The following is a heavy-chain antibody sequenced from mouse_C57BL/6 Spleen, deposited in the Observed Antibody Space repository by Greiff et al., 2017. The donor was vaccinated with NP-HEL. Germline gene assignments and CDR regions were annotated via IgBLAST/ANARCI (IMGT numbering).Heavy chain of an antibody. CDR1: GYTFTDYE. D-gene: IGHD2-3*01. CDR3: TRYDDGYLYYYAMDY. J-gene: IGHJ4*01. Sequence: VQLVESGAELVRPGASVTLSCKASGYTFTDYEMHWVKQTPVHGLEWIGAIDPETGGTAYNQKFKGKAILTADKSSSTAYMELRSLTSEDSAVYYCTRYDDGYLYYYAMDYWGQGTSVTVSS. V-gene: IGHV1-15*01. CDR2: IDPETGGT.